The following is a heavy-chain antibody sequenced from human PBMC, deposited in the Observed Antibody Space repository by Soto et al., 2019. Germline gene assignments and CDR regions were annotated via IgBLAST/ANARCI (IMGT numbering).Heavy chain of an antibody. V-gene: IGHV4-30-2*01. D-gene: IGHD6-19*01. Sequence: QLQLQESGSRLVKPSETLSLTCAVSGGSIDSGAFSLSWIRQPPGKRLGWIGSVTHSGTAYSISSLTGRLTLSADSSQTHFSLKLTSVTAADSAFYYCASIHWAQSSLDYWGRGILGTVSS. CDR1: GGSIDSGAFS. CDR3: ASIHWAQSSLDY. J-gene: IGHJ4*02. CDR2: VTHSGTA.